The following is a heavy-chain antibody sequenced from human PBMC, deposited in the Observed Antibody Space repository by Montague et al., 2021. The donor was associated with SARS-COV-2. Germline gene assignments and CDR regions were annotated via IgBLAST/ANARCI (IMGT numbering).Heavy chain of an antibody. D-gene: IGHD3-22*01. Sequence: SETLSLTCTVSGGSISSGTYYWGWVRQPPGKGLEWIGAINYSGKTYYNPSLKSRVTISVDTSKNQFSLKVTSVTAADTAVYYCAKGGERITMIVVVITLADFDYWGQGTLVTVSS. CDR3: AKGGERITMIVVVITLADFDY. V-gene: IGHV4-39*01. CDR1: GGSISSGTYY. CDR2: INYSGKT. J-gene: IGHJ4*02.